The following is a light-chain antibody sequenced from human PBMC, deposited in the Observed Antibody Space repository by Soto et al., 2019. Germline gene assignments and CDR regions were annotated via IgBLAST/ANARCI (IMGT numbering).Light chain of an antibody. J-gene: IGKJ4*01. CDR3: QQYSKWPLT. CDR1: QGVRSD. V-gene: IGKV3-15*01. CDR2: GAS. Sequence: EIAMTQSPDTMSVSPVDRATLSCRASQGVRSDLAWYQQKAGQSPRLLIYGASTRAAETPARFSGSGSETEFTLTISSLQSEDFAVYYCQQYSKWPLTFGGGTKVDI.